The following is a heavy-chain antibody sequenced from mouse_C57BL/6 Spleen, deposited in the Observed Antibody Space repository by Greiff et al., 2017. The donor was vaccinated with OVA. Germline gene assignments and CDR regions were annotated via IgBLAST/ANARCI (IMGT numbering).Heavy chain of an antibody. CDR1: GYSITSGYY. Sequence: VQLKESGPGLVKPSQSLSLTCSVTGYSITSGYYWNWIRQFPGNKLEWMGYISYDGSNNYNPSLKNRISITRDTSKNQFFLKLNSVTTEDTATYYCARDKDYGNYVGFAYWGQGTLVTVSA. J-gene: IGHJ3*01. CDR3: ARDKDYGNYVGFAY. V-gene: IGHV3-6*01. CDR2: ISYDGSN. D-gene: IGHD2-1*01.